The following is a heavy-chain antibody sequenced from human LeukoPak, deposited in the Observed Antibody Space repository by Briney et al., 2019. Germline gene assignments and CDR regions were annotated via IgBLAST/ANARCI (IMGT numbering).Heavy chain of an antibody. D-gene: IGHD6-19*01. J-gene: IGHJ3*02. CDR2: IYTSGST. V-gene: IGHV4-61*02. CDR3: ARESSGRDAFDI. Sequence: SETLSLTCTVSGGSISSSSYYWSWIRQPAGKGLEWIGRIYTSGSTNYNPSLKSRVTMSVDTSKNQFSLKLSSVTAADTAVYYCARESSGRDAFDIWGQGTMVTVSS. CDR1: GGSISSSSYY.